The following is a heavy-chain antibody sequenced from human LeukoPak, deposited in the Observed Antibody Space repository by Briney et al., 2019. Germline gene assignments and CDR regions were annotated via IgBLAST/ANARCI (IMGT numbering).Heavy chain of an antibody. CDR1: GYTFTSYA. CDR3: ARDASSTIYYYYGMDV. J-gene: IGHJ6*02. D-gene: IGHD6-13*01. V-gene: IGHV7-4-1*02. CDR2: INTNTGNP. Sequence: ASVKVSCKASGYTFTSYAMNWVRQAPGQGLEWMGWINTNTGNPTYAQGFTGRFVFSLDTSVSTAYLQISSLKAEDTAVYYCARDASSTIYYYYGMDVWGQGTTVTVSS.